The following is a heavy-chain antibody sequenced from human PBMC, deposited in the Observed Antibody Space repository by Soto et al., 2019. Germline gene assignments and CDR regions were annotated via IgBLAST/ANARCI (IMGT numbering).Heavy chain of an antibody. CDR2: IYYSGST. Sequence: SETLSLTCTVSGGSISSSSYYWGWIRQPPGKGLEWIGSIYYSGSTYYNPSLKSRVTISVDTSKNQFSLKLSSVTAADTAVYYCARDLRYFDWLLTSNWGQGTLVTVSS. D-gene: IGHD3-9*01. V-gene: IGHV4-39*01. CDR1: GGSISSSSYY. J-gene: IGHJ4*02. CDR3: ARDLRYFDWLLTSN.